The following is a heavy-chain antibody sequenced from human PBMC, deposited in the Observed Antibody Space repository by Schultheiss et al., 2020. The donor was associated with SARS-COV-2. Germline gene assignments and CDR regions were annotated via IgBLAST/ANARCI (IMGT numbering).Heavy chain of an antibody. V-gene: IGHV3-21*01. J-gene: IGHJ6*02. CDR3: ARDRAYCSGGSCYSHGMDV. CDR2: ISSSSSYI. Sequence: GGSLRLSCAASGFTFSSYEMNWVRQAPGKGLEWVSSISSSSSYIYYADSVKGRFTISRDNAKNSLYLQMNSLRAEDTAVYYCARDRAYCSGGSCYSHGMDVWGQGTTVTVSS. CDR1: GFTFSSYE. D-gene: IGHD2-15*01.